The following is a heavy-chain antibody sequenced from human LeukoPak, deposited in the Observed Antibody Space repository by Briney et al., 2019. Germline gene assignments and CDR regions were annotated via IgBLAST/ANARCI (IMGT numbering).Heavy chain of an antibody. CDR2: INPNSGGT. Sequence: ASVKVSCKASGYTFTGYYMHWVRQAPGQGLEWMGWINPNSGGTNYAQTFQGRVTMTRDTSISTAYMELSRLKSDDTAVYYCARRGYDSSGYLGYWGQGTLVTVSS. J-gene: IGHJ4*02. V-gene: IGHV1-2*02. D-gene: IGHD3-22*01. CDR3: ARRGYDSSGYLGY. CDR1: GYTFTGYY.